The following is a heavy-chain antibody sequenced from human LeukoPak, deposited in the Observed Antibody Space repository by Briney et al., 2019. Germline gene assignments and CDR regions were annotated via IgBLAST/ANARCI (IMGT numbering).Heavy chain of an antibody. CDR1: GFTFSNYE. Sequence: PGGSLRLSCAASGFTFSNYEMNWVRQAPGKGLERVSYIGTHGSPSYYAASVEGRFTVSRDNAKNSLYLQMNSLRAEDTAVYYCASFYDTSGRDYWGQGILVTVSS. V-gene: IGHV3-48*03. CDR3: ASFYDTSGRDY. D-gene: IGHD3-22*01. J-gene: IGHJ4*02. CDR2: IGTHGSPS.